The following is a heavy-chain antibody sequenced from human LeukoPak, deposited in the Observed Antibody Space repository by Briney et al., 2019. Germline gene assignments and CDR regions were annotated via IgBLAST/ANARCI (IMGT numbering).Heavy chain of an antibody. CDR2: IYHSGST. J-gene: IGHJ4*02. CDR3: ASPGGDFWSGYYTFNY. D-gene: IGHD3-3*01. CDR1: GGSISSSSYY. V-gene: IGHV4-39*07. Sequence: KPSETLSLTCTVSGGSISSSSYYWGWIRQPPGKGLEWIGSIYHSGSTYYNPSLKSRVTISVDTSKNQFSLKLSSVTAADTAVYYCASPGGDFWSGYYTFNYWGQGTLVTVSS.